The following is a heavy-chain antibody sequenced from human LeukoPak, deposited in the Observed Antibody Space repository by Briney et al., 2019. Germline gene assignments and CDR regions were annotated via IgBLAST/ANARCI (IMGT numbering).Heavy chain of an antibody. CDR3: AREPYCSSTSCFHMDV. Sequence: PSETLSLTCTVSGGSISTYYWSWIRQPAGKGLEWIGRTYTSGNTHYNPSLKSRATMSVDTSKNQFSLKLSSVTAADTAVYYCAREPYCSSTSCFHMDVWGKGTTVTVSS. CDR2: TYTSGNT. V-gene: IGHV4-4*07. D-gene: IGHD2-2*01. CDR1: GGSISTYY. J-gene: IGHJ6*03.